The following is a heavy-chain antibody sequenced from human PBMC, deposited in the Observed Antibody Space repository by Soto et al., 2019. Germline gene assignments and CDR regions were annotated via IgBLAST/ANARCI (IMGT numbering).Heavy chain of an antibody. Sequence: GGSLRLSCAACGFTFISYAISWVRHAPWKGLEWVSAISGSGVSTYYADSVKGRFTISRENSKNTLYLQMNSLRAEDTAVYYCAKDFVSGGGLLGHYWGQGNLLTVSS. CDR2: ISGSGVST. V-gene: IGHV3-23*01. CDR1: GFTFISYA. J-gene: IGHJ4*02. D-gene: IGHD1-26*01. CDR3: AKDFVSGGGLLGHY.